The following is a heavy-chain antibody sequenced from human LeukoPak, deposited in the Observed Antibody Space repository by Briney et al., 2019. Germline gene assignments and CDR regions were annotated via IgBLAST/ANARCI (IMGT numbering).Heavy chain of an antibody. Sequence: ASETLSLTCTVSGGSISSGGYYWSRIRQHPGKGLEWIGYIYYSGSTYYNPSLKSRVTISVDTSKNQFSLKLSSVTAADTAVYYCARGANSYGSDAFDIWGQGTMVTVSS. J-gene: IGHJ3*02. V-gene: IGHV4-31*03. D-gene: IGHD5-18*01. CDR1: GGSISSGGYY. CDR2: IYYSGST. CDR3: ARGANSYGSDAFDI.